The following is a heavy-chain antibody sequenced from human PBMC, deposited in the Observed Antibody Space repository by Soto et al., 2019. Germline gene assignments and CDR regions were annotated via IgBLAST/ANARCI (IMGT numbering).Heavy chain of an antibody. V-gene: IGHV1-69*02. D-gene: IGHD3-10*01. Sequence: QFQLVQSGAEVKKLGSSVKVSCKASGGTFSRYTINWVRQAPGQGLEWMGRIIPIAAIANYTQKFQGRVTITVDKSSTTAYMELSSLRSDDTAVYYCARGSTIVRGAPSWFDPWGQGTLVTVSS. CDR1: GGTFSRYT. CDR3: ARGSTIVRGAPSWFDP. J-gene: IGHJ5*02. CDR2: IIPIAAIA.